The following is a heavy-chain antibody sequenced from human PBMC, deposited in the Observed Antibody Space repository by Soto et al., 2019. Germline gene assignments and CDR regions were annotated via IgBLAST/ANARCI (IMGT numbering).Heavy chain of an antibody. CDR1: GFTFSSYG. V-gene: IGHV3-33*01. Sequence: QVQLLESGGGVVQPGRSLRLSCAASGFTFSSYGMHWVRQAPGKGLEWVAVIWFDGSNKYYADSVKGRFTICRDNSKNTLYLQMNSLRAEDTDVYYCARSTVAFDIWGQVKMVTVSS. J-gene: IGHJ3*02. CDR2: IWFDGSNK. CDR3: ARSTVAFDI. D-gene: IGHD2-8*02.